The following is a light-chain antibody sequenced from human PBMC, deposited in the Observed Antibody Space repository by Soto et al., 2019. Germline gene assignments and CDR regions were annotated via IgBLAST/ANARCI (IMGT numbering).Light chain of an antibody. CDR2: KAS. Sequence: DIQMTQSPSTLSASVGDRVTITCRASQSISSWLAWYQQKPGKAPKLLIYKASSLESGVPSRFSGSGSGTEFTLTISSLQPDDFATYYCQQYNSIPGFTFGPGTNVDIK. V-gene: IGKV1-5*03. CDR3: QQYNSIPGFT. J-gene: IGKJ3*01. CDR1: QSISSW.